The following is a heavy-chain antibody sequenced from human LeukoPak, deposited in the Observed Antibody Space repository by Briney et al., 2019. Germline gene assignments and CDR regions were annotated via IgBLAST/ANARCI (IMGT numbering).Heavy chain of an antibody. CDR3: ARNRYYYGSGNYGVPNWFDP. V-gene: IGHV4-38-2*02. D-gene: IGHD3-10*01. CDR2: IDHSGST. J-gene: IGHJ5*02. CDR1: GYSISSGYY. Sequence: SETLSLTCTVSGYSISSGYYWGWIRQPPGKGLEWTGTIDHSGSTYYNPSLKSRITISVDTSKNQFSLKLSSVTAADTAVYYCARNRYYYGSGNYGVPNWFDPWGQGTLVTVSS.